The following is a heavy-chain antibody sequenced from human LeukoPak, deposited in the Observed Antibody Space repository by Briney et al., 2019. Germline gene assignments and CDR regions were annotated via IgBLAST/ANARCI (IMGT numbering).Heavy chain of an antibody. CDR3: ARKAYGLDV. V-gene: IGHV3-7*03. J-gene: IGHJ6*04. CDR2: IKQDGSEK. Sequence: GGSLRLSCAPSGLTFSSYWMSWVRQAPGKGLEWVANIKQDGSEKYYVDSVKGRFTISRDNAKNSLYLQMNSLRAEDTAVYYCARKAYGLDVWVKGTTVTVSS. CDR1: GLTFSSYW.